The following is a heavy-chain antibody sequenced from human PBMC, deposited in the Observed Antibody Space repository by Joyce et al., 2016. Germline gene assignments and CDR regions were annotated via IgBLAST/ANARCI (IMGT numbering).Heavy chain of an antibody. V-gene: IGHV3-30*18. Sequence: QVQLVDSGGSVVQPGRSLRLSCVASGFTFSNYGMHWVRQAPGKRLEWVAVISYDGSNKYYSDSVKGRFTISRDNSRNTVYLQMNSLRPEDTAVYYCAKDCHYSSGYYEGFDYWGQGTLVTVSS. J-gene: IGHJ4*02. CDR3: AKDCHYSSGYYEGFDY. CDR1: GFTFSNYG. D-gene: IGHD3-22*01. CDR2: ISYDGSNK.